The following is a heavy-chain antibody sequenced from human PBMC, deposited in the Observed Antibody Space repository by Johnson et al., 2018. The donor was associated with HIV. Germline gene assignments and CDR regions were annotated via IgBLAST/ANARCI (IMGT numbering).Heavy chain of an antibody. CDR3: ARDGQVYYNFWISSLAFDI. CDR2: ISGSGGST. Sequence: VQLVESGGGLVQPGGSLRLSCAASGFTFSSYAMSWVRQAPGKGLEWVSAISGSGGSTYYADSVKGRFTISRDNSKNTLYLQTSRLRTEDTAVYYCARDGQVYYNFWISSLAFDIWGQGTMVTVSS. CDR1: GFTFSSYA. J-gene: IGHJ3*02. V-gene: IGHV3-23*04. D-gene: IGHD3-3*01.